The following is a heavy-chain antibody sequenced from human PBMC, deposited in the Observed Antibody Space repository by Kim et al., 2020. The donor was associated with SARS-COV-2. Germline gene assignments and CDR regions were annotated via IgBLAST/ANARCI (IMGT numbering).Heavy chain of an antibody. Sequence: GGSLRLSCAASGFTFSSYGMHWVRQAPGKGLEWVAVIWYDGSNKYYADSVKGRFTISRDNSKNTLYLQMNSLRAEDTAVYYCAREGIAAAGFHFDYWGQGTLVPVSS. CDR3: AREGIAAAGFHFDY. CDR2: IWYDGSNK. V-gene: IGHV3-33*01. CDR1: GFTFSSYG. D-gene: IGHD6-13*01. J-gene: IGHJ4*02.